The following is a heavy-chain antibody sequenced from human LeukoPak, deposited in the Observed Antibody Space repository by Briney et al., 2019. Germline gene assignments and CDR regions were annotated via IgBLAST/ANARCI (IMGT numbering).Heavy chain of an antibody. Sequence: GGSPRLSCAASGLTFSNAWMNWVRQTPEKGLEWVGLIKSTANGGTIDYAAPVKGRFTISRDDSKNTLHLQMNSLKIEDTAMYYCTREYSGSFDYWGQGALVTVSS. CDR2: IKSTANGGTI. V-gene: IGHV3-15*01. D-gene: IGHD1-26*01. CDR3: TREYSGSFDY. J-gene: IGHJ4*02. CDR1: GLTFSNAW.